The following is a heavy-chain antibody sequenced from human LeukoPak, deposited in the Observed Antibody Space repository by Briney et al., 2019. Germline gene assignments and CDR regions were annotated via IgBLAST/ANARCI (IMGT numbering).Heavy chain of an antibody. D-gene: IGHD2-2*01. CDR2: ISSSSSTI. Sequence: GGSLRLSCAASGFTFSSYSMNWVRRAPGKGLEWVSYISSSSSTIYYADSVKGRFTISRDNAKNSLYLQMNSLRDEETAVYYCARVTTSYAPDGMDVWGQGTTVTVSS. CDR3: ARVTTSYAPDGMDV. J-gene: IGHJ6*02. V-gene: IGHV3-48*02. CDR1: GFTFSSYS.